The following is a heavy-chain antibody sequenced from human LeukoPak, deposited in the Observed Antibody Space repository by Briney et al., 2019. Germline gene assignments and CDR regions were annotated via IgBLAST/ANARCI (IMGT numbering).Heavy chain of an antibody. D-gene: IGHD2-2*02. CDR1: GGSFSGYY. CDR2: INHSGRT. CDR3: ARDDAALYHYYYGMDV. Sequence: SETLSLTCAVYGGSFSGYYWSWVRQPPGKGLEWVGEINHSGRTNYSPSLKRRVTISVDMSKNQFFLKLSSVTAADTAVYYCARDDAALYHYYYGMDVWGQGTTVTVSS. V-gene: IGHV4-34*01. J-gene: IGHJ6*02.